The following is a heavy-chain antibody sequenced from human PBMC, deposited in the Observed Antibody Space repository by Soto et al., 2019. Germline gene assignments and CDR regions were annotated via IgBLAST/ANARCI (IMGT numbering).Heavy chain of an antibody. CDR1: GGSISSYY. V-gene: IGHV4-59*01. CDR2: IYYSGST. Sequence: PSETLSLTCAVYGGSISSYYWSWIRQPPGKGLEWIGYIYYSGSTNYNPSLKSRVTISVDTSKNQFSLKLSSVTAADTAVYYCARGGRYDSSGYYPYYFDYWGQGTLVTVSS. J-gene: IGHJ4*02. CDR3: ARGGRYDSSGYYPYYFDY. D-gene: IGHD3-22*01.